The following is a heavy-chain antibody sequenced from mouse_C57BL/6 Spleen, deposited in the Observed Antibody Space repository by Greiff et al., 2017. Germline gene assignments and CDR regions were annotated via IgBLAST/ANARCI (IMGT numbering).Heavy chain of an antibody. J-gene: IGHJ4*01. CDR2: IYPGDGDT. V-gene: IGHV1-82*01. CDR1: GYAFSSSW. CDR3: ATSWIYYYAMDY. Sequence: VQLQQSGPELVKPGASVKISCKASGYAFSSSWMNWVKQRPGKGLEWIGRIYPGDGDTNYNGTFKGKATLTADKSSSTAYMQLSSLTSEDSAVYFCATSWIYYYAMDYWGQGTSVTVSS.